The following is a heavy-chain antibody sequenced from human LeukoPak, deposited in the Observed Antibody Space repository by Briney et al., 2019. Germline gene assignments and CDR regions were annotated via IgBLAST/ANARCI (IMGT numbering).Heavy chain of an antibody. CDR2: IYYSGST. Sequence: SETLSLTCTVSGGSISSYYWSWIRQPPGKGLEWIGYIYYSGSTNYNPSLKSRVTISVDTSKNQFSLKLSSVTAADTAVYYCARGIKRGSSSNPFDYWGQGTLVTVSS. CDR3: ARGIKRGSSSNPFDY. CDR1: GGSISSYY. D-gene: IGHD6-13*01. J-gene: IGHJ4*02. V-gene: IGHV4-59*12.